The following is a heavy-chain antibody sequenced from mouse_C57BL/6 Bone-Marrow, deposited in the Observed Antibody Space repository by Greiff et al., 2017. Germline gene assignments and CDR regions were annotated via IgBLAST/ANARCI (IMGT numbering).Heavy chain of an antibody. D-gene: IGHD3-2*02. V-gene: IGHV1-76*01. CDR2: IYPGSGNN. CDR1: GYTFTDYY. Sequence: QVQLQQSGAELVRPGASVKLSCKASGYTFTDYYINWVKQRPGQGLDWIARIYPGSGNNYYNEKFKGKATLTAEKSSSTAYMQHSSLTSEDSAVYFWARRGSAGTFDDWGQGTTLTVSS. CDR3: ARRGSAGTFDD. J-gene: IGHJ2*01.